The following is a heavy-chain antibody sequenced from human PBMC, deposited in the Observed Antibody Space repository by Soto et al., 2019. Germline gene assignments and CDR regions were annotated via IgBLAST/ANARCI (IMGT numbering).Heavy chain of an antibody. D-gene: IGHD4-17*01. CDR2: IYPGDSDT. J-gene: IGHJ1*01. V-gene: IGHV5-51*01. CDR1: GYSFTSDW. CDR3: ATHGFYGECAANDVDH. Sequence: PGESFKISCHGSGYSFTSDWIGWVRQMPGKVLELMGIIYPGDSDTRYSPSFQGQVNISADKSISTAYMQWSSLKASDTAMYDCATHGFYGECAANDVDHGGQRSLVKVAS.